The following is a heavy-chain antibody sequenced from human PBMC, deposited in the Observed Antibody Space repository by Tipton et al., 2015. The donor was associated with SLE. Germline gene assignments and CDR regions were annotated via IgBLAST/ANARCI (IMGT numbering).Heavy chain of an antibody. D-gene: IGHD4-11*01. J-gene: IGHJ5*02. CDR1: GGSISSNTHY. CDR2: MYYSGSS. Sequence: TLSLTCIVSGGSISSNTHYWGWVRRPPGKGLEWIGDMYYSGSSSYNPSLKSRATIFVDTSKNQVSLNLNSVTAADTSMYYCAREDDSSYGNWFDPWGQGTLVTVSS. V-gene: IGHV4-39*07. CDR3: AREDDSSYGNWFDP.